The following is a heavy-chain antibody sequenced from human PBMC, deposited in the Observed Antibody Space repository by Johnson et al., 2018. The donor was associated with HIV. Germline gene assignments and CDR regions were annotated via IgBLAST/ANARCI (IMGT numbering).Heavy chain of an antibody. D-gene: IGHD6-25*01. V-gene: IGHV3-33*01. J-gene: IGHJ3*01. CDR1: GFIFSSYG. CDR3: SVYFGTAFDF. Sequence: QVQLVESGGGVVQPGRSLRLSCTASGFIFSSYGIHWVRQAPGKGLEWVALLWYDGSNKYYADSVKGRFTISRDNSKNTLYLQMNSLKTEDTAVYYCSVYFGTAFDFWGQGTMVTVSS. CDR2: LWYDGSNK.